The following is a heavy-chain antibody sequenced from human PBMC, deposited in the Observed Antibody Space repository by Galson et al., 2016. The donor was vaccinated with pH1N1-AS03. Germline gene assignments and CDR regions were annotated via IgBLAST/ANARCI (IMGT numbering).Heavy chain of an antibody. V-gene: IGHV3-30*02. D-gene: IGHD2-2*01. Sequence: SLRLSCAASGFPFTNNGMHWVRQAPGKGLEWVAFVRYDGNIAYNVDSVKGRFTIFKDNSKNTLYLQMTSLTPEDTALYYCAKDGGLPGTYYYILDVWGQGTMVTVSS. CDR1: GFPFTNNG. CDR3: AKDGGLPGTYYYILDV. CDR2: VRYDGNIA. J-gene: IGHJ6*02.